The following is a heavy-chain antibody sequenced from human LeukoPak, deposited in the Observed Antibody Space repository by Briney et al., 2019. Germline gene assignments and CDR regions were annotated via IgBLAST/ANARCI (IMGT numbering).Heavy chain of an antibody. CDR1: GGSISSYY. V-gene: IGHV4-59*01. Sequence: PSETLSLTCTVSGGSISSYYWSWIRRPPGKGLEWIGYIYYSGSTNYNPSLKSRVTISVDTSKNQFSLKLSSVTAADTAVYYCAREKPGGSFDYWGQGTLVTVSS. CDR2: IYYSGST. J-gene: IGHJ4*02. D-gene: IGHD2-15*01. CDR3: AREKPGGSFDY.